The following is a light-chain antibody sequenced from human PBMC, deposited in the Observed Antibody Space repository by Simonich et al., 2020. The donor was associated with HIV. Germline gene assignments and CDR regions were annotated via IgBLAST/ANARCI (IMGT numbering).Light chain of an antibody. CDR3: QQYNNWPLF. Sequence: EIVMTQSPATLSVSPGERATLACRASQSVNSNLAWYQQKPGQPPRLLIYCASTRATGIPARFSGSGSGTEFTLTISSMQSEDFAVYYCQQYNNWPLFFGQGTKLEMK. V-gene: IGKV3-15*01. CDR1: QSVNSN. CDR2: CAS. J-gene: IGKJ2*01.